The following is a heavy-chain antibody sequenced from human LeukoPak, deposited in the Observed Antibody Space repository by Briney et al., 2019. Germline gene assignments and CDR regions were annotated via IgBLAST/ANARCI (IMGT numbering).Heavy chain of an antibody. CDR1: GFTFSSYG. CDR2: IRYDGSNK. V-gene: IGHV3-30*02. J-gene: IGHJ4*02. Sequence: GGSLRLSCAASGFTFSSYGMHWVRQAPGKGLEWVAFIRYDGSNKYYADSVKGRFTISRDNSKNTLYLQMNSLRAEDTAVYCCAKDLSSWTTVTPYYFDYWGQGTLVTVSS. D-gene: IGHD4-17*01. CDR3: AKDLSSWTTVTPYYFDY.